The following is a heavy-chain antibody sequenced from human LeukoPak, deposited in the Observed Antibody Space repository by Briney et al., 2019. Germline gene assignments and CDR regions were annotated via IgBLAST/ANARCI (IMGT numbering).Heavy chain of an antibody. V-gene: IGHV4-4*07. CDR3: ARCAYCSGTSCCLGAFDY. D-gene: IGHD2-2*01. Sequence: PSETLSLTCTVSGGSISSYYWSWIRQPAGKGLEWIGRIYTSGSTNYNPPLKSRVTMSVDASKNQFSLKLSSVTAADTAVYYCARCAYCSGTSCCLGAFDYWGQGTLVTVSS. J-gene: IGHJ4*02. CDR1: GGSISSYY. CDR2: IYTSGST.